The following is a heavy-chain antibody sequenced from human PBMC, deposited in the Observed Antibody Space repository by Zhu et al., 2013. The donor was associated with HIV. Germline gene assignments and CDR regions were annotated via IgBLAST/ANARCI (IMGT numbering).Heavy chain of an antibody. Sequence: QVQLVQSGAEVKKPGASVKVSCKASGYTFTSYGINWVRQAPGQGLEWMGWIGADNGHTKSAQQLQGRVTMTTDTFTRTAYMELRGLRSDDTAVYYCARDRPENQLLADYYYYGLDVWGQGTTVTVSS. D-gene: IGHD1-1*01. V-gene: IGHV1-18*01. CDR1: GYTFTSYG. J-gene: IGHJ6*02. CDR2: IGADNGHT. CDR3: ARDRPENQLLADYYYYGLDV.